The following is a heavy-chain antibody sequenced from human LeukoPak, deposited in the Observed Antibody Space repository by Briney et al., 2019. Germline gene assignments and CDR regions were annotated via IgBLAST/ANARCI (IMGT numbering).Heavy chain of an antibody. CDR1: GFTLSSYW. V-gene: IGHV3-74*01. CDR2: INNDGVST. J-gene: IGHJ1*01. CDR3: ARDELLLHSQH. Sequence: PGGSLRLSCATSGFTLSSYWMHWVRKVPGKGLEWLSRINNDGVSTSYADSVKGRFTISRDNAKNTLYLRMNSLRAEDTAVYYCARDELLLHSQHWGRGTLVTVSS. D-gene: IGHD2-15*01.